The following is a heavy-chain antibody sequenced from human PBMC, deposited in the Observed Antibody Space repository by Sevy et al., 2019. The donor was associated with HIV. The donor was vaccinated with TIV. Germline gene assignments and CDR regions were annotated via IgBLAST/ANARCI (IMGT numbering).Heavy chain of an antibody. CDR3: AQRDYDTSGYYPKIGY. CDR2: ISASGGNT. Sequence: GGSLRLSCAASGFSFSSHAMSWVRHAPGKGLEWVSGISASGGNTYYADAVKGRFTISRDNSKNMVYLQMNSLRAEDTAMYFCAQRDYDTSGYYPKIGYWGQGTLVTVSS. D-gene: IGHD3-22*01. CDR1: GFSFSSHA. V-gene: IGHV3-23*01. J-gene: IGHJ4*02.